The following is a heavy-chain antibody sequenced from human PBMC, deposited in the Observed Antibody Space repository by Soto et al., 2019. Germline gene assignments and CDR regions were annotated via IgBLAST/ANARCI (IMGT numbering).Heavy chain of an antibody. CDR2: IYYSGST. V-gene: IGHV4-59*01. J-gene: IGHJ6*03. Sequence: QVQLQESGPGLVKPSETLSLTCTVSGGSISSYYWSWIRQPPGKGLEWIGYIYYSGSTNYNPSLKSRVTISVDTSKNQFSLKLSSVTAADTAVYYCARAPRIQLWSRVYYYYMDVWGKGTTVTVSS. D-gene: IGHD5-18*01. CDR3: ARAPRIQLWSRVYYYYMDV. CDR1: GGSISSYY.